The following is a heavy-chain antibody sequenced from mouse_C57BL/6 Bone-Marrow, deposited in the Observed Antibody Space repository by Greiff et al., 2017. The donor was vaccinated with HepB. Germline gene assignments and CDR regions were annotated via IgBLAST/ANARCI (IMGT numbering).Heavy chain of an antibody. J-gene: IGHJ3*01. V-gene: IGHV5-12*01. CDR1: GFTFSDYY. D-gene: IGHD1-1*01. CDR3: ARPLYYYGSSYFAY. CDR2: ISNGGGST. Sequence: EVKVVESGGGLVQPGGSLKLSCAASGFTFSDYYMYWVRQTPEKRLEWVAYISNGGGSTYYPDTVKGRFTISRDNAKNTLYLQMSRLKSEDTAMYYCARPLYYYGSSYFAYWGQGTLVTVSA.